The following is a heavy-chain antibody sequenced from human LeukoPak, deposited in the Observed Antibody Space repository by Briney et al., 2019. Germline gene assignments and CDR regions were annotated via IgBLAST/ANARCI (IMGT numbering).Heavy chain of an antibody. CDR2: IIPIFGTA. CDR3: ARGPYYDFWSGYYWSWFDP. J-gene: IGHJ5*02. D-gene: IGHD3-3*01. CDR1: GGTFSSYA. V-gene: IGHV1-69*13. Sequence: SVKVSCKASGGTFSSYAISWVRQAPGQRLEWMGGIIPIFGTANYAQKFQGRVTITADESTSTAYMELSSLRSEDTAVYYCARGPYYDFWSGYYWSWFDPWGQGTLLTVSS.